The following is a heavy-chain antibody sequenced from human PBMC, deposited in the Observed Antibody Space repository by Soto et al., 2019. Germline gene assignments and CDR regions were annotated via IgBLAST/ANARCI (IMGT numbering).Heavy chain of an antibody. V-gene: IGHV3-49*03. D-gene: IGHD3-10*01. CDR2: IRSKAYGGTT. CDR3: TRDRYGSGSYYYYYYYMDV. CDR1: GFTFGDYA. Sequence: GGSLRLSCTASGFTFGDYAMSWFRQAPGKGLGWVGFIRSKAYGGTTEYAASVKGRFTISRDDSKSIAYLQMNSLKTEDTAVYYCTRDRYGSGSYYYYYYYMDVWGKGTTVTVSS. J-gene: IGHJ6*03.